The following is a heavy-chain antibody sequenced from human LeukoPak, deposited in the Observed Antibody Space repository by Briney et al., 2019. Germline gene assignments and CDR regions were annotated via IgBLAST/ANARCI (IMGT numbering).Heavy chain of an antibody. CDR1: GGSISSSSYY. CDR3: AGLDQLLFDY. Sequence: SETLSLTCTVSGGSISSSSYYWGWIRQPPGKGLEWIGSIYYSGSTYYNPSLKSRVTISVDTFKNQFSLKLSSVTAADTAVYYCAGLDQLLFDYWGQGTLVTVSS. J-gene: IGHJ4*02. CDR2: IYYSGST. V-gene: IGHV4-39*01. D-gene: IGHD2-2*01.